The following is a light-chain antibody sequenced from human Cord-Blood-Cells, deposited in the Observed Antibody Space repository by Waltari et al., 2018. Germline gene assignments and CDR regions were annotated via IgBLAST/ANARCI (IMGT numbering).Light chain of an antibody. V-gene: IGKV1-12*01. Sequence: DIQMTQSPSSVSASVGDRVTITCRASQGISSWLVWYQQKPGKAPKLLIYAASSLQSGVPSRFSGSGSGTDFTLTISSLQPEDFATYYCQQSYSTPLTFGGGTKVEIK. CDR2: AAS. J-gene: IGKJ4*01. CDR3: QQSYSTPLT. CDR1: QGISSW.